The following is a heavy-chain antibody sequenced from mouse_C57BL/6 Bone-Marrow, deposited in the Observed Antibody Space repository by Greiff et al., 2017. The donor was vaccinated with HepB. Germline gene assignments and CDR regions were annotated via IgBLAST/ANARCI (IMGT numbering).Heavy chain of an antibody. CDR3: ARYPPYYSNWAWFAY. CDR2: INPSSGYT. D-gene: IGHD2-5*01. V-gene: IGHV1-7*01. J-gene: IGHJ3*01. CDR1: GYTFTSYW. Sequence: QVQLQQSGAELAKPGASVKLSCKASGYTFTSYWMHWVKQRPGQGLEWIGYINPSSGYTKYNQKFKDKATLTADKSSSTAYMQLSSLTFEDSAVYYCARYPPYYSNWAWFAYWGQGTLVTVSA.